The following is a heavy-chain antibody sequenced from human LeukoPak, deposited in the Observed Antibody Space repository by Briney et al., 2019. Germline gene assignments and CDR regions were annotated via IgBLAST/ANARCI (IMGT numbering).Heavy chain of an antibody. D-gene: IGHD3-22*01. Sequence: ASVKVSCKASGGTFSSYAISWVRQAPGQGLEWMGGIIPIFGTANYAQKFQGRVTITADKSTSTAYMELSSLRSEDTAVYYCAREAPLRISSGYYHSPPLYYYYMDVWGKGTTVTVSS. CDR3: AREAPLRISSGYYHSPPLYYYYMDV. J-gene: IGHJ6*03. CDR2: IIPIFGTA. CDR1: GGTFSSYA. V-gene: IGHV1-69*06.